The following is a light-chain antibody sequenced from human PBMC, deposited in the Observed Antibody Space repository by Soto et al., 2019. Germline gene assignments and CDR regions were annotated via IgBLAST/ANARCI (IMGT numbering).Light chain of an antibody. J-gene: IGLJ3*02. Sequence: QSVLTQPASVSGSPGQSITISCTGTSSDVGGYNYVSWYQQHPGKAPRLMIYEVSNRPSGLSNRFSGSKSGNTASLTISRLQAEDEADYYCSSYTSSNTWVFGGGTKLTVL. V-gene: IGLV2-14*01. CDR1: SSDVGGYNY. CDR2: EVS. CDR3: SSYTSSNTWV.